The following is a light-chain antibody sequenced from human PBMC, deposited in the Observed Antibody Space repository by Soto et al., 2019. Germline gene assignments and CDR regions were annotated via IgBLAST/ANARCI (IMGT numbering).Light chain of an antibody. CDR2: SND. CDR3: ATWDDSLNGVV. CDR1: SSNIETND. V-gene: IGLV1-47*02. Sequence: QSVLTQPPSASGTPGQRDTLSCSGSSSNIETNDIFWHQQLPGSAPKLLIYSNDQRPSGVPDRFSASKSGTSASLAISGLRSEDEAEYFCATWDDSLNGVVFGGGTK. J-gene: IGLJ2*01.